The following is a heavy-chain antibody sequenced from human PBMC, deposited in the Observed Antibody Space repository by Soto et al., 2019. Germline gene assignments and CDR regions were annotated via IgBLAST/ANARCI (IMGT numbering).Heavy chain of an antibody. Sequence: SETLSLTCTVSGGSISSGGYYWSWIRQHPGKGLEWIGYIYYSGSTYYNPSLKSRVTISVDTSKNQFSLKLSSVTAADTAVYYCARDPGGYCSSTSCYAGWFDPWGQGTLVTVSS. D-gene: IGHD2-2*01. CDR1: GGSISSGGYY. CDR2: IYYSGST. V-gene: IGHV4-31*03. CDR3: ARDPGGYCSSTSCYAGWFDP. J-gene: IGHJ5*02.